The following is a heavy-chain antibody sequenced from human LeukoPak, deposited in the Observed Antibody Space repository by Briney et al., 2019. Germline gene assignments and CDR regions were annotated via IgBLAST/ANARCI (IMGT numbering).Heavy chain of an antibody. CDR3: VRSHHPGGWFDP. D-gene: IGHD3-10*01. Sequence: GGSLRLSCVASGFPLSNSWLSWVRQGPRKGLQWVASINQDEIHYVDAVRGPFTVSRDNAKNSLYLQMNSLTADNTAVYYCVRSHHPGGWFDPWGQGTLVTVSS. CDR1: GFPLSNSW. V-gene: IGHV3-7*01. J-gene: IGHJ5*02. CDR2: INQDEI.